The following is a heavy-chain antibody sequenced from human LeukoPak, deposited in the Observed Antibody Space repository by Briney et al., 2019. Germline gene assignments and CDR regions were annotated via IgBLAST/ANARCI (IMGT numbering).Heavy chain of an antibody. CDR2: ISYDGSNK. D-gene: IGHD4-11*01. CDR3: AKSKGYYFDY. CDR1: GFTFSSYA. J-gene: IGHJ4*02. Sequence: GGSLRLSCAASGFTFSSYAMHWVRQAPGKGLEWVAVISYDGSNKYYADSVKGRFTISRDNSKNTLYLQMNSLRAEDTAVYYCAKSKGYYFDYWGQGTLVTVSS. V-gene: IGHV3-30*04.